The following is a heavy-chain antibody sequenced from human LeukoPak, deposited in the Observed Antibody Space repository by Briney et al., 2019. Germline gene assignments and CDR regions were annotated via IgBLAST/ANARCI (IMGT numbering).Heavy chain of an antibody. V-gene: IGHV1-18*03. CDR3: ARDLEVEQLVSDYYYYGMDV. CDR2: ISAYNGNT. CDR1: GYTFTSYG. Sequence: ASVKVSCKASGYTFTSYGISWVRQAPGQGLEWMGWISAYNGNTNYAQKLQGRVTMTTDTSTSTAYMELRSLRSDDMAVYYCARDLEVEQLVSDYYYYGMDVWGQGTTVTVSS. D-gene: IGHD6-6*01. J-gene: IGHJ6*02.